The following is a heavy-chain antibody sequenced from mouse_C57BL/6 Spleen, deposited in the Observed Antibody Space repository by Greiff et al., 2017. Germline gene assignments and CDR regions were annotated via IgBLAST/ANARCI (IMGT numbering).Heavy chain of an antibody. J-gene: IGHJ4*01. V-gene: IGHV1-80*01. CDR2: IYPGDGDT. CDR3: ARSRYYGSSYGAMDY. D-gene: IGHD1-1*01. Sequence: VHLVESGAELVKPGASVKISCKASGYAFRSYWMNWVKQRPGKGLEWIGQIYPGDGDTNYNGKFKGKATLTADKSSSTAYMQLSSLTSEDSAVYFCARSRYYGSSYGAMDYWGQGTSVTVSS. CDR1: GYAFRSYW.